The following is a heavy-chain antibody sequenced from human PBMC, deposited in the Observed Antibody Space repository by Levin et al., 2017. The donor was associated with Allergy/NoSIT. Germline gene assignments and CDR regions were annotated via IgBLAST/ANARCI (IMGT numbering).Heavy chain of an antibody. CDR1: GYIFTGNY. D-gene: IGHD2-15*01. V-gene: IGHV1-2*06. CDR3: ARERAECSGGICFTSDDALEI. CDR2: INPHSGDT. J-gene: IGHJ3*02. Sequence: ASVKVSCKTSGYIFTGNYIHWVRQAPGQGLEWMGRINPHSGDTDYAQKFQGRVTLTRDTSITTAYMELSGLRPVDTAVYFCARERAECSGGICFTSDDALEIWGQGTMVTVSS.